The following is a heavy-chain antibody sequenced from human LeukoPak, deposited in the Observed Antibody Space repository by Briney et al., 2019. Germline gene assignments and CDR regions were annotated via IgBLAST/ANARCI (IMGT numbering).Heavy chain of an antibody. D-gene: IGHD3-9*01. CDR1: GYTFTGYH. CDR2: INPNSGGT. CDR3: ERDRSPKYDILTGYYYYYGMDV. Sequence: GASVTVSCKASGYTFTGYHMHWVRQAPGQELAWMGWINPNSGGTNYAQKFQDRVTMTRDTSISTAYMELSRLRSDDTAVYYCERDRSPKYDILTGYYYYYGMDVWGQGTTVTVSS. J-gene: IGHJ6*02. V-gene: IGHV1-2*02.